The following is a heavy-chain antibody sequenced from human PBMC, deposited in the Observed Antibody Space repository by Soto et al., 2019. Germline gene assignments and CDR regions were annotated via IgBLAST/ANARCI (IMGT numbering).Heavy chain of an antibody. CDR1: GGSISSDY. J-gene: IGHJ6*03. CDR2: IHYSGST. CDR3: ARVMGTQNRHYYYMDV. D-gene: IGHD1-1*01. V-gene: IGHV4-59*01. Sequence: PSETLSLTCTISGGSISSDYWTWIRQPPGKGLEWIGYIHYSGSTNYNPSLKSRVTISVDTSKNQFSLKLSSVTAADTAVYYCARVMGTQNRHYYYMDVWGKGTTVTVSS.